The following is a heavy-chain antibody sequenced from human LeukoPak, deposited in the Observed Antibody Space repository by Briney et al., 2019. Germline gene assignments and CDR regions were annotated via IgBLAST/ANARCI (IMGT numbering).Heavy chain of an antibody. D-gene: IGHD3-10*01. J-gene: IGHJ4*02. CDR1: GGSISSSNW. Sequence: SETLSLTCTVSGGSISSSNWWSWVRQPPGKGLEWIGEVYHSESTTYNSSLKSRLTMSIDKSKNHFSLNLCSVTAADTAVYYCARRHYGSGTNYFDYWGQGTLVTVSS. V-gene: IGHV4-4*02. CDR2: VYHSEST. CDR3: ARRHYGSGTNYFDY.